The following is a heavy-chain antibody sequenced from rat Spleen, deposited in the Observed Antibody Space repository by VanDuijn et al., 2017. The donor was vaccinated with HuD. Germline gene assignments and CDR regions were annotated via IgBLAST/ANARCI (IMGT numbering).Heavy chain of an antibody. J-gene: IGHJ2*01. Sequence: EVQLVESGGGLVQPETSLKLSCVASGLTFNNYWMTWIRQAPGKGLDWVATITHTGGSAYYPDSVKGRFTMSRDNAENTVYLQMNSLRSEDTATYYCARRHYGYTDYFDYWGQGVMVTVSS. V-gene: IGHV5-31*01. CDR1: GLTFNNYW. CDR2: ITHTGGSA. D-gene: IGHD1-9*01. CDR3: ARRHYGYTDYFDY.